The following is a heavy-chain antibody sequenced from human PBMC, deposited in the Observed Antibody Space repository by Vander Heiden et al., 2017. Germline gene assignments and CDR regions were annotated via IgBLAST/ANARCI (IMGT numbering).Heavy chain of an antibody. CDR1: GQSISSNSY. J-gene: IGHJ5*02. Sequence: QVQLQESGPGLVKPSETLSLTCAVSGQSISSNSYWGWIRQPPGKGLEWIGSVYHSGHIYDRGSTHYNPSLKSRVTISVDMSNNQFSLRLSSVTAADTAVYYCARNLTNTETGPSNWFDPWGQGTLVTVSS. D-gene: IGHD2-2*01. CDR2: VYHSGHIYDRGST. V-gene: IGHV4-38-2*01. CDR3: ARNLTNTETGPSNWFDP.